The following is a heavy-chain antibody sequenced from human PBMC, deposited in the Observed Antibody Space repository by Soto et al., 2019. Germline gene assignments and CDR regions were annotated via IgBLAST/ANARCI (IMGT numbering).Heavy chain of an antibody. CDR1: SYTFSNYG. V-gene: IGHV1-18*01. J-gene: IGHJ4*02. CDR2: VGPYTGVT. CDR3: ARDGDGPGRHYDY. D-gene: IGHD3-10*01. Sequence: ASVKVSCKASSYTFSNYGLSWVRQAPRQGLEWMGWVGPYTGVTNYAQKFKGRVTMTTDTSTTTAYMELRSLRSEDTAVYYCARDGDGPGRHYDYWGQGTLVTVSS.